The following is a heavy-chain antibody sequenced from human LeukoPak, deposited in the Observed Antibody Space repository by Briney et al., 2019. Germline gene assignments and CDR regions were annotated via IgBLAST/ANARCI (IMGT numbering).Heavy chain of an antibody. D-gene: IGHD4-17*01. CDR3: ARGEGTGYGAHNFDL. V-gene: IGHV4-59*01. Sequence: PSETLSLTCTVSGGSISSYYWSWIRQPPGKGLEWIGYIYYSGSTNYNPSLKGRVTISVDTSKNQFSLKLSSVTAADTAVYYCARGEGTGYGAHNFDLWGRGTLVTVSS. J-gene: IGHJ2*01. CDR2: IYYSGST. CDR1: GGSISSYY.